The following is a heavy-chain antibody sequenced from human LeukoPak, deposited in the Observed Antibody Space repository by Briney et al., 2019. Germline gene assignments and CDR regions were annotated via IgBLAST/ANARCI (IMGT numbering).Heavy chain of an antibody. CDR2: INHSGST. D-gene: IGHD2-2*01. CDR3: ARGIGYCSSTSCYLGAFDI. J-gene: IGHJ3*02. CDR1: GGSFSGCY. V-gene: IGHV4-34*01. Sequence: SETLSLTCAVYGGSFSGCYWSWIRQPPGKGREWIGEINHSGSTNYNPSLKSRVTISVDTSKNQFSLKLSSVTAADTAVYYCARGIGYCSSTSCYLGAFDIWGQGTMITVSS.